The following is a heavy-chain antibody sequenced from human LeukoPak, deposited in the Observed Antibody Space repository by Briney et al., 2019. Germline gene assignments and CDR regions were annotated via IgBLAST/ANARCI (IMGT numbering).Heavy chain of an antibody. V-gene: IGHV1-18*01. J-gene: IGHJ6*02. Sequence: ASVKVSCMASGYTFTSYGISWVRQAPGQGLECMGWISAYNGNTNYAQKLQGRVTMTTDTSTSTAYMELRSLRSDDTAVYYCARDLVGTAAAAHSYYYYYGMDVWGQGTTVTVSS. CDR2: ISAYNGNT. CDR1: GYTFTSYG. CDR3: ARDLVGTAAAAHSYYYYYGMDV. D-gene: IGHD6-13*01.